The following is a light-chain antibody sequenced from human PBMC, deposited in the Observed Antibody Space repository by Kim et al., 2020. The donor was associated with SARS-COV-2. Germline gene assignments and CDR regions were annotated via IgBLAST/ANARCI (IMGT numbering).Light chain of an antibody. V-gene: IGLV3-1*01. J-gene: IGLJ2*01. CDR1: KLGDKY. CDR2: QDS. Sequence: SLSPGQTASITCSGDKLGDKYASWYQQKPGQPPVLVIYQDSKRPSGIPGRFSGSNSGNTATLTISGTQAMDEANYYCQAWDTNVVFGGGTQLTVL. CDR3: QAWDTNVV.